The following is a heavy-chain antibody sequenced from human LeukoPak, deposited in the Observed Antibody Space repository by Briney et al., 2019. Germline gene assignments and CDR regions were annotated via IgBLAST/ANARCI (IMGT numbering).Heavy chain of an antibody. V-gene: IGHV3-9*01. J-gene: IGHJ4*02. CDR1: GFTFDDYV. CDR2: ICWNSASV. D-gene: IGHD6-13*01. CDR3: AKDYGYSSSWYDY. Sequence: HTGRSLRLSCEASGFTFDDYVMHWVRQAPGKGLEWVSTICWNSASVGYVDSVKGRFTISRDNARKTLYLQMNSLRPEDTALYYCAKDYGYSSSWYDYWGQGTLVTVSS.